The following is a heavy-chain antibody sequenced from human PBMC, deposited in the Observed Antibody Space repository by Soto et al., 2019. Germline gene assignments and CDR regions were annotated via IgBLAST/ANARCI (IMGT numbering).Heavy chain of an antibody. CDR2: ISAYNGNT. D-gene: IGHD3-9*01. Sequence: ASVKVSCKASGYTFTSYGISWVRQAPGQGLEWMGWISAYNGNTNYAQKLQGRVTMTTDTSTSTAYMELRSLRSDDTAVYYCARIITIPYDYYMDVWGKGTTVTVCS. V-gene: IGHV1-18*01. CDR1: GYTFTSYG. CDR3: ARIITIPYDYYMDV. J-gene: IGHJ6*03.